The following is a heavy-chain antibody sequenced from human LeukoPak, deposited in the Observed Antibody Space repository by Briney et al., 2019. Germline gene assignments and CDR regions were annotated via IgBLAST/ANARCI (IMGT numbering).Heavy chain of an antibody. CDR1: GFTFSSYA. V-gene: IGHV3-23*01. J-gene: IGHJ4*02. CDR3: AKHSSNIAARPFDY. Sequence: GGSLRLSCAASGFTFSSYAMSWVRQAPGKGLEWVSDISTSGGSTYYADSVKGRFTISRDNSKNTLFLQMNSLRAEDTAVYYCAKHSSNIAARPFDYWSQGTLVTVSS. D-gene: IGHD6-6*01. CDR2: ISTSGGST.